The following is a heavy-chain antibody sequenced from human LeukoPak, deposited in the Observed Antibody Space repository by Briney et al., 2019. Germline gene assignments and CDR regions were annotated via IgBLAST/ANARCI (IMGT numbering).Heavy chain of an antibody. Sequence: SETLSLTCTVSGASITSYHWSWIRQPAGKGLEWIGRMFYSGNTDYNPSLKSRLTMSIDTSKNQFSLRLSSVTAADTAVYYCARVDRDFWSGYFGAYSSAERLWMDYWGQGTLVTVSS. V-gene: IGHV4-4*07. D-gene: IGHD3-3*01. CDR2: MFYSGNT. CDR3: ARVDRDFWSGYFGAYSSAERLWMDY. CDR1: GASITSYH. J-gene: IGHJ4*02.